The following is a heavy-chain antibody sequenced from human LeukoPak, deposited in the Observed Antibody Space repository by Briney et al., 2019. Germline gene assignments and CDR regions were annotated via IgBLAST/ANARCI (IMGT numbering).Heavy chain of an antibody. Sequence: ASVTVSFKASGYTFTIYGISWVRQAPGQGLEWMGWISAYNGNTNYAQKLQGRVTMTTDTSTSTAYMELRSLRSDDTAVYYCARVITMVRGVLPNWFDPWGQGTLVTVSS. CDR2: ISAYNGNT. CDR3: ARVITMVRGVLPNWFDP. CDR1: GYTFTIYG. D-gene: IGHD3-10*01. J-gene: IGHJ5*02. V-gene: IGHV1-18*01.